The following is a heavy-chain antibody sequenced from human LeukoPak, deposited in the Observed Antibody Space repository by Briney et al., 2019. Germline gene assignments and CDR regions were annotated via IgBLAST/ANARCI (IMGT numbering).Heavy chain of an antibody. CDR3: AKGWGWGRSGSSQNFDY. V-gene: IGHV3-23*01. CDR1: GYTFSSYA. CDR2: ISGSGGST. Sequence: GGSLRLSCAASGYTFSSYAMSWVRQAPGKGLEWVSAISGSGGSTYYADSVKGRFTISRDNSKNTLYLQMNSLRAEDTAVYYCAKGWGWGRSGSSQNFDYWGQGTLVTVSS. J-gene: IGHJ4*02. D-gene: IGHD6-6*01.